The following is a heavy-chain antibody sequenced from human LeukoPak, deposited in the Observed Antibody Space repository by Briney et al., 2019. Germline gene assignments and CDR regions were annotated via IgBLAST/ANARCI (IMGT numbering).Heavy chain of an antibody. CDR1: GYTFITND. CDR3: ARSAVADTLSAYYFEY. D-gene: IGHD6-19*01. J-gene: IGHJ4*02. V-gene: IGHV1-18*04. Sequence: GASVKVSFKASGYTFITNDISWVRQAPGQGLEWMGWISAYNGNTNCAQKLQGRVTMTTDTSTNTAYMELRSLRSDDTAVYYCARSAVADTLSAYYFEYWGQGTLVTVSS. CDR2: ISAYNGNT.